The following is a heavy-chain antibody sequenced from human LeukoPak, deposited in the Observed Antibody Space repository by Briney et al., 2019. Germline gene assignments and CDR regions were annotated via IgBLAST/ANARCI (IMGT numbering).Heavy chain of an antibody. CDR3: ARLGGYEVPQYDYYYYGMDV. V-gene: IGHV4-59*08. Sequence: KTSEPLSPTGTSAGGSISSSYWSWLRQPPGKGLEWTGYIYYSGSTNYNPSLKSRVTISVDTSKNQFSLKLTSVTAADTAVYYCARLGGYEVPQYDYYYYGMDVWGQGTTVTVSS. CDR2: IYYSGST. CDR1: GGSISSSY. J-gene: IGHJ6*02. D-gene: IGHD1-26*01.